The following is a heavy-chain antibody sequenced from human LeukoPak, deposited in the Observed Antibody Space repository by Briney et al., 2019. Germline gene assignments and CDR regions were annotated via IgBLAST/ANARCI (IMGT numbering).Heavy chain of an antibody. Sequence: GGSLRLSCAASGFTFSNYAMHWVRQAPGKGLEWVALISYDGSSKYYADSVKGRFTISRDNSKNTLYLQMNSPRAEDTAAYYCAKDGNWARFENWGQGTLVTVSS. CDR1: GFTFSNYA. J-gene: IGHJ4*02. D-gene: IGHD7-27*01. CDR2: ISYDGSSK. V-gene: IGHV3-30*04. CDR3: AKDGNWARFEN.